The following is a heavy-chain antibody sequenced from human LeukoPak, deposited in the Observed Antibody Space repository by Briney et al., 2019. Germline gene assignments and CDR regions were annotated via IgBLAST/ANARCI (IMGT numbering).Heavy chain of an antibody. D-gene: IGHD3-10*01. Sequence: GSLRLSCAASGFSFSNYAMHWVRQAPGKGLEWVAIISYDGSNKYYGDSVKGRFTISRDNSKNTLYLENKSLRAEDTAVYFCAKEEGPYGSGSRYMNGMDVWGQGTTVTVSS. V-gene: IGHV3-30*18. CDR1: GFSFSNYA. CDR3: AKEEGPYGSGSRYMNGMDV. CDR2: ISYDGSNK. J-gene: IGHJ6*02.